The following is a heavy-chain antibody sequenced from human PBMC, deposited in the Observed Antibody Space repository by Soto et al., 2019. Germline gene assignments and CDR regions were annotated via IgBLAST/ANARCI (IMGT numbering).Heavy chain of an antibody. Sequence: LRLSCAASGFTFSSYGMHWVRQAPGKGLEWVAVIWYDGSNKYYADSVKGRFTISRDNSKNTLYLQMNSLRAEDTAVYYCARGYGGNSAGFDYWGQGTLVTVSS. D-gene: IGHD4-17*01. J-gene: IGHJ4*02. CDR3: ARGYGGNSAGFDY. CDR1: GFTFSSYG. CDR2: IWYDGSNK. V-gene: IGHV3-33*01.